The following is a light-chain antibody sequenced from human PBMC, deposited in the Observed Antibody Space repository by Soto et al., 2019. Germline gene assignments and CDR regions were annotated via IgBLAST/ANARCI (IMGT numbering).Light chain of an antibody. V-gene: IGKV3-20*01. J-gene: IGKJ1*01. CDR3: QQYDNSPWT. CDR1: QSVSSSY. CDR2: AAS. Sequence: EIVLTQSPGTLSLSPGEGATLSCRASQSVSSSYLAWYPQKPGQAPRLLIYAASSRATGIPDRFSGGGSGTDFTLTISRLEPEDFAVYYCQQYDNSPWTFGQGNKVEIK.